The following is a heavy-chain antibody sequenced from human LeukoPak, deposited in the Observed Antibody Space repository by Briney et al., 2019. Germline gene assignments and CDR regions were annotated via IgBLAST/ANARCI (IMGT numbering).Heavy chain of an antibody. CDR2: IYYSGST. CDR1: GGSINSYY. D-gene: IGHD3-9*01. Sequence: SETPSLTCTVSGGSINSYYWSWIRQPPGKGLEWIGYIYYSGSTNYNPSLKSRVTISVHTSKNQFSLKLSSVTAADTAVYYCARLTGYSSESWFDPWGQGTLVTVSS. CDR3: ARLTGYSSESWFDP. V-gene: IGHV4-59*01. J-gene: IGHJ5*02.